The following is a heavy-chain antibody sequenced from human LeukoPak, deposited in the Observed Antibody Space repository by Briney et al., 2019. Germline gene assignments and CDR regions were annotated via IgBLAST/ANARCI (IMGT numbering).Heavy chain of an antibody. CDR2: IRYDGSNK. J-gene: IGHJ4*02. V-gene: IGHV3-30*02. D-gene: IGHD1-26*01. Sequence: GGSLRLSCAASGFTFSSYGMHWVRQAPGKGLEWVAFIRYDGSNKYYADSVKGRFTISRDNSKNTLYLQMNSLRAEDTAVYYCAKDSPIEFSGSSDPGDYWGQGTLVTVSS. CDR3: AKDSPIEFSGSSDPGDY. CDR1: GFTFSSYG.